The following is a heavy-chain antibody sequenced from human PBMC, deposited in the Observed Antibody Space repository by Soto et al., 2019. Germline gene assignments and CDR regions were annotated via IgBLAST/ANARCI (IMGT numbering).Heavy chain of an antibody. CDR1: GFTFTNYG. CDR3: TREDSIIIPAVADF. V-gene: IGHV3-21*01. Sequence: GGSLRLSCAVSGFTFTNYGFNWVSQAPGKGLEWVSSVSKSDYTYYSDSVKGRFTISRDNAKNSVSLQMNNLRAEDTAVYYCTREDSIIIPAVADFWGQGTLVTVSS. CDR2: VSKSDYT. J-gene: IGHJ4*02. D-gene: IGHD6-19*01.